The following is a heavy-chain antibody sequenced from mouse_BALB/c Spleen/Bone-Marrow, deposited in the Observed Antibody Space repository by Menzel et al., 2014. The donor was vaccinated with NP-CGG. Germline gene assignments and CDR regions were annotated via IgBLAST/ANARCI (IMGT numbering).Heavy chain of an antibody. D-gene: IGHD1-3*01. CDR2: VYPGRGSI. Sequence: QQSGSELVRPGASVKLSCKASGYTFTNYWIHWVKQRPGQGLEWIGNVYPGRGSINSDEKFKTKATLTVDTSSSTAYMHLNSLTSEDSAVYYCARRLRGYYAMDYWGQGTSVTVSS. CDR1: GYTFTNYW. V-gene: IGHV1S22*01. J-gene: IGHJ4*01. CDR3: ARRLRGYYAMDY.